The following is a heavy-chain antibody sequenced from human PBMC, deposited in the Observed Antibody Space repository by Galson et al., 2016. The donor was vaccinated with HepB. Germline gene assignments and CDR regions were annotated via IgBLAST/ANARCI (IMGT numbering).Heavy chain of an antibody. V-gene: IGHV1-18*01. CDR3: ARADGYSHFPRFDP. Sequence: SVKVSCKASGYTFITYGISWVRQAPGQGLEWMGWISAYNGNTNYAQKLQGRVTMTTDTSTSTAYMELRSLRSDDTAVYYCARADGYSHFPRFDPWGQGTLVTVSS. D-gene: IGHD5-24*01. J-gene: IGHJ5*02. CDR1: GYTFITYG. CDR2: ISAYNGNT.